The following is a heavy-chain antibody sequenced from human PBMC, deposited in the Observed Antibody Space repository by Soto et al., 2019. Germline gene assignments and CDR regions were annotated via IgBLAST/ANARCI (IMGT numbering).Heavy chain of an antibody. Sequence: SVTQSLPWTVSGGYISSYYGSWIRQTPGKGLEWIGYIYYSGSTNYNPSLKSRVTISVDTSKNQFSLKLSSVTAADTAVYYCASVRWGTYGMDVWGQGTTVPVSS. CDR1: GGYISSYY. CDR3: ASVRWGTYGMDV. V-gene: IGHV4-59*12. D-gene: IGHD3-16*01. CDR2: IYYSGST. J-gene: IGHJ6*02.